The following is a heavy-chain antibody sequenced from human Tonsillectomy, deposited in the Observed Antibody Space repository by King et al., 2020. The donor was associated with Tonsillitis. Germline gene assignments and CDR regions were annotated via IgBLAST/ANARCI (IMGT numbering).Heavy chain of an antibody. CDR3: TSAHTAMANFDY. CDR1: GFTFSGSA. Sequence: VQLVESGGGLVQPGGSLKLSCAASGFTFSGSAMHWVRQASGKGLEWVGRIRSKANSYATADDASGKGRFTISRDDSKNTAYLQMNSLKTEDPAVYYCTSAHTAMANFDYWGQGTLVTVSS. J-gene: IGHJ4*02. V-gene: IGHV3-73*02. D-gene: IGHD5-18*01. CDR2: IRSKANSYAT.